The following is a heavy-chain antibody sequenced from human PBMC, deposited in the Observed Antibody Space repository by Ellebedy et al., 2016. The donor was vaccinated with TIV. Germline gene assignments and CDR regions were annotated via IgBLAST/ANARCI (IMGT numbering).Heavy chain of an antibody. CDR3: ARWFGELLYVRWFDS. CDR1: GGSISSSTW. D-gene: IGHD3-10*01. Sequence: SETLSLTCGVSGGSISSSTWWSWVRQSPGKGLEWIGEIYHSGNTNYNPSLESRVTMSVDTSKDQFSLKLSSVSAADTAVYHCARWFGELLYVRWFDSWGQGTLVTVSS. V-gene: IGHV4-4*02. CDR2: IYHSGNT. J-gene: IGHJ5*01.